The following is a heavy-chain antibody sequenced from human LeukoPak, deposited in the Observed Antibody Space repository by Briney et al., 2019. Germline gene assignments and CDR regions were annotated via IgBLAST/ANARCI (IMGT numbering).Heavy chain of an antibody. CDR3: AKDRRGNWNYVGHFDH. Sequence: PGGSLRLSCAASGFTFSNYAMSWVRQAPGRGLEWVSTSSESGSATRYADSVKGRFTISRDNSMSTLYLQMDSLRAEDTAVYYCAKDRRGNWNYVGHFDHWGQGTLVAVSS. V-gene: IGHV3-23*01. J-gene: IGHJ4*02. D-gene: IGHD1-7*01. CDR2: SSESGSAT. CDR1: GFTFSNYA.